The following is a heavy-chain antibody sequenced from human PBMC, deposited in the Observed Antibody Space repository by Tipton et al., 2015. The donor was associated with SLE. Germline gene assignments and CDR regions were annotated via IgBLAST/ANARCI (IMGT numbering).Heavy chain of an antibody. CDR2: IYYSGST. Sequence: TLSLTCAVYGGSFSGYYWSWIRQPPGKGLEWIGYIYYSGSTNYNPSLKSRVTISVDTSKNQFSLKLSSVTAADTAVYYCARGRGIAVAGTYYYYGMDVWGQGTTVTVSS. J-gene: IGHJ6*02. CDR3: ARGRGIAVAGTYYYYGMDV. D-gene: IGHD6-19*01. CDR1: GGSFSGYY. V-gene: IGHV4-59*01.